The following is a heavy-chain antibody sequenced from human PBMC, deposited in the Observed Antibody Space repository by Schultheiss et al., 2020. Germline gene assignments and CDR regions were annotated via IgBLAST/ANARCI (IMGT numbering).Heavy chain of an antibody. Sequence: SQTLSLTCTVSGGSISSYYWSWIRQPPGKGLEWIGYIYYSGSTYYNPSLKSRVTISVDTSKNQFSLKLSSVTAADTAVYYCATHYYRGAFDIWGQGTMVTVSS. V-gene: IGHV4-59*04. CDR1: GGSISSYY. CDR2: IYYSGST. CDR3: ATHYYRGAFDI. J-gene: IGHJ3*02. D-gene: IGHD3-22*01.